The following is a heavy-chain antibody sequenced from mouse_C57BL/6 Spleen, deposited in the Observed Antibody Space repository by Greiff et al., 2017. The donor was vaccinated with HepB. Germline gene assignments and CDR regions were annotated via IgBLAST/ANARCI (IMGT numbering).Heavy chain of an antibody. CDR2: IDPEDGDT. D-gene: IGHD2-1*01. Sequence: VQLQQSGAELVRPGASVKLSCTASGFNIKDYYMHWVKQRPEQGLEWIGRIDPEDGDTEYAPKFQGKATMTADTSSNTAYLQLISLTSEDTGVYYCTTIRYGNYAWYSMDYWGQGTSVTVSS. V-gene: IGHV14-1*01. J-gene: IGHJ4*01. CDR1: GFNIKDYY. CDR3: TTIRYGNYAWYSMDY.